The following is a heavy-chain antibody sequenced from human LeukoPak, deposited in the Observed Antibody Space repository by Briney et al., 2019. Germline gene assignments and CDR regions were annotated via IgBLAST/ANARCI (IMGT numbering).Heavy chain of an antibody. CDR2: IYYSGRT. CDR1: VASIISGGNY. D-gene: IGHD1-26*01. J-gene: IGHJ4*02. CDR3: ARRYSGSHSRFDY. V-gene: IGHV4-39*01. Sequence: SETLSLPATAPVASIISGGNYWGWFRRPQGKGLEGFGDIYYSGRTSHNPSLKSRVTISVDTFTNQFSLTLSSVTAADTAVYYCARRYSGSHSRFDYWGQRALVTVSS.